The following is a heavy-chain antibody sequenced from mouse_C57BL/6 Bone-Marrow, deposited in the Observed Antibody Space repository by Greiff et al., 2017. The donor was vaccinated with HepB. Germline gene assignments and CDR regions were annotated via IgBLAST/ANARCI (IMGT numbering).Heavy chain of an antibody. CDR2: IDPSDSYT. D-gene: IGHD4-1*01. V-gene: IGHV1-69*01. CDR3: ARNWDYFDY. J-gene: IGHJ2*01. CDR1: GYTFTSYW. Sequence: QVQLQQPGAELVVPGASVKLSCKASGYTFTSYWMHWVKQRPGQGLEWIGEIDPSDSYTNYNQKFKGKSTLTVDKSSSTAYMQLSSLTSEDSAVYYCARNWDYFDYWGQGTTLTVSS.